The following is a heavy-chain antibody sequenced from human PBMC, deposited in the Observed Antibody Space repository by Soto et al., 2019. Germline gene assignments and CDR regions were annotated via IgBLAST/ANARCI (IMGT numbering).Heavy chain of an antibody. D-gene: IGHD6-13*01. J-gene: IGHJ4*02. V-gene: IGHV3-21*01. CDR2: ISSSSSYI. CDR3: ARDLYSSSWYFDY. Sequence: GGSLRLSCSASGFTFSSYSMNWVRQAPGKGLEWVSSISSSSSYIYYADSVKGRFTISRDNAKNSLYLQMNSLRAEDTAVYYCARDLYSSSWYFDYWGQGTLVTVSS. CDR1: GFTFSSYS.